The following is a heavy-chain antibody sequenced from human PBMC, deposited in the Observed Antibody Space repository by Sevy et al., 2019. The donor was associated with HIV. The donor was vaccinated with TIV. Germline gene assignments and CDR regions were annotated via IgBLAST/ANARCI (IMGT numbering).Heavy chain of an antibody. Sequence: GGSLRLSCAASGFTFSNYWMHWVRRAPGKGLVWVSRISSDGTNTIYADSVKGRFTLSRDNAKNTLYLHMNSLTPEDTAMYYCARDMSTTVAFDIWGHGTMVTVSS. CDR2: ISSDGTNT. D-gene: IGHD4-17*01. V-gene: IGHV3-74*01. CDR3: ARDMSTTVAFDI. CDR1: GFTFSNYW. J-gene: IGHJ3*02.